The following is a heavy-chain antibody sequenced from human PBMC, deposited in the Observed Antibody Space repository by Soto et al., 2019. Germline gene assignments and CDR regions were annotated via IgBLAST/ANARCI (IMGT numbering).Heavy chain of an antibody. CDR1: GDSAAIYSGA. V-gene: IGHV6-1*01. Sequence: SQTLSLTCVISGDSAAIYSGAWNWIRQSPSRGLEWLGRTYYRSKWYYDYAESVKSRIIISVDTSKNQFSLQLNSVTPEVAAVYYCAHDPGYSIDYWGKGTQVTCYS. CDR3: AHDPGYSIDY. J-gene: IGHJ4*02. D-gene: IGHD5-12*01. CDR2: TYYRSKWYY.